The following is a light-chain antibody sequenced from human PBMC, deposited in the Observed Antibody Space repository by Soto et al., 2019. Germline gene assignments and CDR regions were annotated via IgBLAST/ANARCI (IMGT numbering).Light chain of an antibody. V-gene: IGKV1-5*01. CDR2: DAS. CDR3: QQYNSYSRT. J-gene: IGKJ2*01. Sequence: DIQMTQSPSTLSASVGDRVTITCRASQSISSWLAWYQQKPGKAPKLLIYDASGLESGVPSRFSGSGSGTEFTLTISSLQPDDFATYYCQQYNSYSRTCGQGTKLEIK. CDR1: QSISSW.